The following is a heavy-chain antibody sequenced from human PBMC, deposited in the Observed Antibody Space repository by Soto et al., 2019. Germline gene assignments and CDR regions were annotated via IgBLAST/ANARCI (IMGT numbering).Heavy chain of an antibody. CDR2: ISSKAYGGTT. D-gene: IGHD2-2*01. CDR3: TNSIVLVPAAKIGSVNWFDP. V-gene: IGHV3-49*04. J-gene: IGHJ5*02. Sequence: GGSLRLFCAACGFIFGVYAMSWVRQARGKGREGVGFISSKAYGGTTEYAASVKGRFPISSDDSKRLADLQMNSLKTEDTAVYYSTNSIVLVPAAKIGSVNWFDPWGQGTLVTVSS. CDR1: GFIFGVYA.